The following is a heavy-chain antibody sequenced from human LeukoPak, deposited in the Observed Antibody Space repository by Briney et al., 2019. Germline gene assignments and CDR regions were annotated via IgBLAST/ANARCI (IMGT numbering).Heavy chain of an antibody. Sequence: ASVKVSCKASGYTFTSNYMQWVRQAPGQGLEWMGMINPSSGSPRYAKTVQGRVTMTRDTSTSTVYMEMSSLRSEDTAVYYCARDRGRTMLFDHWGQGTLVTVSS. CDR3: ARDRGRTMLFDH. CDR1: GYTFTSNY. D-gene: IGHD1-7*01. J-gene: IGHJ5*02. V-gene: IGHV1-46*01. CDR2: INPSSGSP.